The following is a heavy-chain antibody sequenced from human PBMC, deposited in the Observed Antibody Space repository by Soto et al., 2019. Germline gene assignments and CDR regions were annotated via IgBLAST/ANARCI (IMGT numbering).Heavy chain of an antibody. CDR2: IKSKTDGGTT. V-gene: IGHV3-15*07. CDR3: TAPEYYDIYH. J-gene: IGHJ4*02. CDR1: GFTFSKAW. Sequence: WGALRHSCAASGFTFSKAWVNWGRPPPGKGLEWVGRIKSKTDGGTTDYAAPVKGRFTISRDDSKNTLYLQMNSLKTEDTAVYYCTAPEYYDIYHWGQGTLVTVSS. D-gene: IGHD3-9*01.